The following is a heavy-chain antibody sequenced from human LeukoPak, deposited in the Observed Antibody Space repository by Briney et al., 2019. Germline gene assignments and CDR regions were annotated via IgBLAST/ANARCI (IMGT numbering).Heavy chain of an antibody. Sequence: GGSLRLSCAASGFTFTSSAMSWVRQAPGKGLEWVSSITGSGGTTYYADSAKGRFTISRDNSKNTLYLQMNSLRADDTAVYYCAGGSYSTAYDFDIWGQGTPVTVSS. J-gene: IGHJ3*02. CDR2: ITGSGGTT. CDR3: AGGSYSTAYDFDI. CDR1: GFTFTSSA. D-gene: IGHD1-26*01. V-gene: IGHV3-23*01.